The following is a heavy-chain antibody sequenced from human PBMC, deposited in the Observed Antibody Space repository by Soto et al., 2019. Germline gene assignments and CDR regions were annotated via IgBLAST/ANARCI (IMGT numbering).Heavy chain of an antibody. CDR1: GFTFSIYA. V-gene: IGHV3-64*02. CDR3: ARGVTVGVTGPDY. D-gene: IGHD1-20*01. J-gene: IGHJ4*02. Sequence: PGGSLRLSCAASGFTFSIYAMHWVRQAPGKGLEYVSAISYDGTITYYADSVKGRFTISRDDSRNTVYLQMGSLRPEDMAVYYCARGVTVGVTGPDYWGQGKLVTVSS. CDR2: ISYDGTIT.